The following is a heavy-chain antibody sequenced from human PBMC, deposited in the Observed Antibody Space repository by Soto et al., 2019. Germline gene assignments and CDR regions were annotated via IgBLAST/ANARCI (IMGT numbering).Heavy chain of an antibody. CDR2: IYYSGST. V-gene: IGHV4-59*01. CDR3: ARAVANYDFWSGYHRLAGWDGMDV. Sequence: SETLSLTCTVSGGSISSYYWSWIRQPPGKGLEWIGYIYYSGSTNYNPSLKSRVTISVDTSKNQFPLKLSSVTAADTAVYYCARAVANYDFWSGYHRLAGWDGMDVWGQGTTVTVSS. CDR1: GGSISSYY. J-gene: IGHJ6*02. D-gene: IGHD3-3*01.